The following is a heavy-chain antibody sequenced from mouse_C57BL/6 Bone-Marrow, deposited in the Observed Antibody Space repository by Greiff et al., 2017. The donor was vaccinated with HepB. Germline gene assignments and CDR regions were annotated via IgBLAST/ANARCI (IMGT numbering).Heavy chain of an antibody. D-gene: IGHD1-1*01. CDR3: ARDTTVVSWYYFDY. Sequence: EVQVVESGGGLVKPGGSLKLSCAASGFTFSSYAMSWVRQTPEKRLAWVATISDGGSYTYYPDNVKGRFTISRDNAKNNLYLQMSHLKSEDTAMYYCARDTTVVSWYYFDYWGQGTTLTVSS. CDR2: ISDGGSYT. V-gene: IGHV5-4*01. CDR1: GFTFSSYA. J-gene: IGHJ2*01.